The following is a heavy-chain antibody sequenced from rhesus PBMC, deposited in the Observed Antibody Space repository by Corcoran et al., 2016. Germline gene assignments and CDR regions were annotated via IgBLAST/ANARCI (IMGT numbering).Heavy chain of an antibody. CDR2: IYCSSGST. J-gene: IGHJ4*01. V-gene: IGHV4-76*01. CDR1: GGSISGGYD. Sequence: QVQLQESGPGVVKPSETLSLTCAVSGGSISGGYDWSWIRQPPGKGLEWIGYIYCSSGSTNYNPSLKNRVTIAKDASKNEFSLKLSSVTAADTAVYYCASAPPYNFWTGFPDYWGQGVLVTVSS. CDR3: ASAPPYNFWTGFPDY. D-gene: IGHD3-3*01.